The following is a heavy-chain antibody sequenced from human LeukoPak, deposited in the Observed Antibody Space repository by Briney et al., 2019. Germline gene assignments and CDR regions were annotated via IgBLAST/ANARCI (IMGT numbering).Heavy chain of an antibody. V-gene: IGHV3-30*02. CDR1: GSTFTAYS. D-gene: IGHD6-13*01. CDR3: AKDPISLAGAGGSFDY. J-gene: IGHJ4*02. CDR2: LRYDGSYQ. Sequence: GGPLRPSGGALGSTFTAYSLAGGRRGPGKGRGGWAFLRYDGSYQYHAVSGQGRFTIPRDSSNNTLYLQMNSLRAEDTAVYYCAKDPISLAGAGGSFDYWGQGTLVTISS.